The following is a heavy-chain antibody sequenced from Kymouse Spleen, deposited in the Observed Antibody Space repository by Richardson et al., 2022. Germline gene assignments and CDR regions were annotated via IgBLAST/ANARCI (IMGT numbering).Heavy chain of an antibody. D-gene: IGHD1-1*01. J-gene: IGHJ4*02. V-gene: IGHV3-30*18. CDR2: ISYDGSNK. CDR1: GFTFSSYG. CDR3: AKDLDNWNDVYFDY. Sequence: QVQLVESGGGVVQPGRSLRLSCAASGFTFSSYGMHWVRQAPGKGLEWVAVISYDGSNKYYADSVKGRFTISRDNSKNTLYLQMNSLRAEDTAVYYCAKDLDNWNDVYFDYWGQGTLVTVSS.